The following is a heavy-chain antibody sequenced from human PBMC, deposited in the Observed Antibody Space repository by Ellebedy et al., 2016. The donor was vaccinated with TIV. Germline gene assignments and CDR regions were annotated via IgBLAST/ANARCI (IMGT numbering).Heavy chain of an antibody. Sequence: GESLKISCAASGFTLSDFGMTWVRQAPGKGLEWVSHVNSGEAKSYADSVKGRFTISRDNAKNSLYLQMNSLRVDDTAVYYCVTWGQSYGRWGQGSLVTISS. V-gene: IGHV3-69-1*01. CDR3: VTWGQSYGR. D-gene: IGHD3-16*01. CDR1: GFTLSDFG. CDR2: VNSGEAK. J-gene: IGHJ4*02.